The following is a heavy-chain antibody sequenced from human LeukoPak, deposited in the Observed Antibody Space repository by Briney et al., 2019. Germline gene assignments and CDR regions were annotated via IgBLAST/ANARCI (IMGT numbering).Heavy chain of an antibody. CDR2: IKSKTDGGTT. D-gene: IGHD2-21*02. CDR1: VFTFSNAW. J-gene: IGHJ4*02. V-gene: IGHV3-15*07. Sequence: GGCLRLSCAASVFTFSNAWMNWVRQAPGKGLEWVGRIKSKTDGGTTDYAAPVKGRFTISRDDSKNTLYLQMNSLKTEDTAVYYCTTVAYCGGDCYQNWGQGTLVTVSS. CDR3: TTVAYCGGDCYQN.